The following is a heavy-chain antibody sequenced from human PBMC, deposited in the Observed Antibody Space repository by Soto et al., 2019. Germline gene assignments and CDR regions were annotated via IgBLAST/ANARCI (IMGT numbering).Heavy chain of an antibody. V-gene: IGHV3-33*01. Sequence: GGSLRLSCAASGFTFSSYGMHWVRQAPGKGLEWVAVIWYDGSNKYYADSVKGRFTISRDNSKNTLYLQMYSLRAEDAAVYYCARDVIVVVPAAGPEYYYYGMDVWGQGTTVTVSS. CDR3: ARDVIVVVPAAGPEYYYYGMDV. J-gene: IGHJ6*02. CDR2: IWYDGSNK. D-gene: IGHD2-2*01. CDR1: GFTFSSYG.